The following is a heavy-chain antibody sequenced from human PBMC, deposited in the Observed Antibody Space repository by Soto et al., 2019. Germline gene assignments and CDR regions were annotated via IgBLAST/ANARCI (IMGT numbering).Heavy chain of an antibody. J-gene: IGHJ6*02. CDR3: AKELRDYYYYGMEV. CDR1: GFTFSSYG. D-gene: IGHD2-15*01. CDR2: ISYGGSNK. Sequence: GGSLRLSCAASGFTFSSYGMHWVRQAPGKGLEWVAVISYGGSNKYYADSVKGRFTISRDNSKNTLYLQMNSLRAEDTAVYYCAKELRDYYYYGMEVRGQGTTVTVPS. V-gene: IGHV3-30*18.